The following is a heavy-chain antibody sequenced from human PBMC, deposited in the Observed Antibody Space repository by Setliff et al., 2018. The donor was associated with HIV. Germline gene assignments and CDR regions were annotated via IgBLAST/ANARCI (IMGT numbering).Heavy chain of an antibody. V-gene: IGHV4-39*07. Sequence: SETLSLTCTVSGGSISSGDYYWSWIRQPPGKGLEWIGEINHSGRTIQSPSLGSRVTMSVDKSRNQFSLKVSSVTAADTAVYYCARVSITYWYSIPRDYYYYMDVWGEGTTVTVSS. CDR1: GGSISSGDYY. J-gene: IGHJ6*03. CDR2: INHSGRT. CDR3: ARVSITYWYSIPRDYYYYMDV. D-gene: IGHD2-8*02.